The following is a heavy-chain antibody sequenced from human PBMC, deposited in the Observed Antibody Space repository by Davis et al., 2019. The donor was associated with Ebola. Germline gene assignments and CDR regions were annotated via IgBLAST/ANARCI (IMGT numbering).Heavy chain of an antibody. CDR3: AKGKLGFMYCGGDCYSIDY. D-gene: IGHD2-21*02. Sequence: PGGSLRLSCAASGFTFSSYAMSWVRQAPGKGLEWVSAISGSGGSTYYADSVKGRFTISRDNSKNTLYLQMNSLRAEDTAVYYCAKGKLGFMYCGGDCYSIDYWGQATLVTVSS. CDR2: ISGSGGST. J-gene: IGHJ4*02. V-gene: IGHV3-23*01. CDR1: GFTFSSYA.